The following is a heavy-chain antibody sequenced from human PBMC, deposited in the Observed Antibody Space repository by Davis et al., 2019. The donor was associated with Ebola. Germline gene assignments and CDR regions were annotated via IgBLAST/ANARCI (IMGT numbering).Heavy chain of an antibody. D-gene: IGHD5-12*01. CDR1: GGSISSYY. Sequence: MPSETLSLTCTVSGGSISSYYWSWIRQPLGKGLEWIRYIYYSGSTYYNPSLKSRVTISVDTSNNQFSLKLSSVTAADTAVYYCARDLRGYDSGGDYWGQGTLVTVSS. CDR2: IYYSGST. J-gene: IGHJ4*02. CDR3: ARDLRGYDSGGDY. V-gene: IGHV4-59*12.